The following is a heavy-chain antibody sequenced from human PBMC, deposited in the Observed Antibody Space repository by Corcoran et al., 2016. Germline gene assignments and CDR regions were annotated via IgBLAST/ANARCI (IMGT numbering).Heavy chain of an antibody. V-gene: IGHV3-15*07. CDR1: GFTFSNAW. CDR2: IKSKTDGGTT. J-gene: IGHJ6*02. D-gene: IGHD6-19*01. Sequence: EVQLVESGGGLVKPGGSLRLSCAASGFTFSNAWMNWVRQAPGKGLEWVGRIKSKTDGGTTDYAAPVKGRFTISRDDSKNTLYLQMNSLKPEDTAVYYCTTRVAVDDYYYYYGMDVWGQGTTVTVSS. CDR3: TTRVAVDDYYYYYGMDV.